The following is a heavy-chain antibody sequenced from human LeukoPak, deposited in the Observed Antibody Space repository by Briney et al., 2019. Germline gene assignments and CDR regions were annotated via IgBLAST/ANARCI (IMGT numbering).Heavy chain of an antibody. J-gene: IGHJ3*02. CDR1: GGTFRSYA. CDR2: IIPIFGTA. Sequence: SVKVSCKASGGTFRSYAISWVRQAPGQGLEWMGGIIPIFGTANYAQKFQGRVTITTDESTSTAYMELSSLRSEDTAVYYCARDKERESSSAFDIWGQGTMVTISS. V-gene: IGHV1-69*05. D-gene: IGHD6-6*01. CDR3: ARDKERESSSAFDI.